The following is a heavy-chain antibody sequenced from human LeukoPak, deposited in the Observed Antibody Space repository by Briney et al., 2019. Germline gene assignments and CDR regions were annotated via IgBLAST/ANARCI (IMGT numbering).Heavy chain of an antibody. Sequence: KPSETLSLTCGVCGGSFKRYYLSGIRQPPRKGLEWIGEINHSGSTNYNPSLKSRVTISVDTSKNQFSLKLSSVTAADTAVYYCARAGAAAIGIWGQGTMVTVSS. V-gene: IGHV4-34*01. CDR3: ARAGAAAIGI. CDR2: INHSGST. CDR1: GGSFKRYY. J-gene: IGHJ3*02. D-gene: IGHD6-13*01.